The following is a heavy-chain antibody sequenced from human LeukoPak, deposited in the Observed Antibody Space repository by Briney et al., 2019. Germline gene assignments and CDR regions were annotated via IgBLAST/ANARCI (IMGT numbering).Heavy chain of an antibody. CDR1: GGSISSYY. J-gene: IGHJ4*02. CDR2: IYYSGST. CDR3: ARDYYDSSGSHYFDY. D-gene: IGHD3-22*01. Sequence: PSETLSLTCTVSGGSISSYYWSWIRQPPGKGLEWIGYIYYSGSTNYNPSLKSRVTISVGTSKNQFSLKLSSVTAADTAVYYCARDYYDSSGSHYFDYWGQGTLVTVSS. V-gene: IGHV4-59*01.